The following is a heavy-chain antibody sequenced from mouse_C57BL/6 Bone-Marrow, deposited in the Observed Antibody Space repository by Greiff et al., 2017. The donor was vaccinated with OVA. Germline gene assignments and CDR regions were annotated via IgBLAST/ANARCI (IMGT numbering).Heavy chain of an antibody. V-gene: IGHV1-78*01. J-gene: IGHJ3*01. Sequence: VQLVESDAELVKPGASVKISCKVSGYTFTDHTIHWMKQRPEQGLEWIGYIYPRDGSTKYNEKFKGKATLTADKSSSTAYMQLNSLTSEDSAVYFCAREELGRNEGGWFAYWGQGTLVTVSA. D-gene: IGHD4-1*01. CDR3: AREELGRNEGGWFAY. CDR1: GYTFTDHT. CDR2: IYPRDGST.